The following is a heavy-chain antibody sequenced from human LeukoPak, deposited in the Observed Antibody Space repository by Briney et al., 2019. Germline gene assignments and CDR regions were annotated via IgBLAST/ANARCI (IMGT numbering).Heavy chain of an antibody. Sequence: GRSLRLSCAASGFTFSSYAMHWVRQAPGKGLEWVGRIRNDRITDCAAPVQGRFSISRDNSKNTFYLQMNSLRTEDTGMYFCTWMATIFTVDYWGQGTLVTVSS. CDR3: TWMATIFTVDY. D-gene: IGHD5-12*01. J-gene: IGHJ4*02. CDR1: GFTFSSYA. V-gene: IGHV3-15*01. CDR2: IRNDRIT.